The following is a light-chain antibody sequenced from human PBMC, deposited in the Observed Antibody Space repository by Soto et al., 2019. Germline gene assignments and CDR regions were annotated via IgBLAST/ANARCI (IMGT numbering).Light chain of an antibody. J-gene: IGLJ3*02. CDR3: SLYTSSCNWV. CDR2: DVS. V-gene: IGLV2-14*01. Sequence: QSALTQPASVSGSPGQSITISCTGTRSDVGGYNYVSWYQQHPVKAPKLMIYDVSNRPSGVSNRFSGSKSGNTASLTISGLQAEDEADYYCSLYTSSCNWVLGGGTKRTVL. CDR1: RSDVGGYNY.